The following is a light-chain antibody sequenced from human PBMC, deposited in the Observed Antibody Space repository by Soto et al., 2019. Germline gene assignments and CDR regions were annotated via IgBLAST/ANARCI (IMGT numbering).Light chain of an antibody. J-gene: IGLJ2*01. CDR2: EVI. CDR3: SSYAGTNNYVV. V-gene: IGLV2-8*01. CDR1: SSDVGGHNY. Sequence: QSALTQPPSASGSPGQSVTISCTRTSSDVGGHNYVSWYQQHPGKAPKLMIYEVIKRPSGVPDRFSGSKSGNTASLTVSGLQAEDEADYFCSSYAGTNNYVVFGGGTKLTVL.